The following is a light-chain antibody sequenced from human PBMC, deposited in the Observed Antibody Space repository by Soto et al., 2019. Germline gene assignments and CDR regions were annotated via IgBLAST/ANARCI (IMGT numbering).Light chain of an antibody. J-gene: IGLJ2*01. CDR1: NIGSKS. CDR2: YDS. CDR3: QVWDSSSDHLV. Sequence: SSELTQPPSMSVAPGKTARITCGGNNIGSKSVHWYQQKPGQAPVLVIYYDSDRPSGIPERFSGSNSGNTATLTISRVEAGDEADYYCQVWDSSSDHLVFGGGTKLTVL. V-gene: IGLV3-21*04.